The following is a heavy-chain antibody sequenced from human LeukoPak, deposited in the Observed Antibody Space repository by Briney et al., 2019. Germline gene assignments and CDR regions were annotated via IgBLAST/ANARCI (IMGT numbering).Heavy chain of an antibody. D-gene: IGHD4-17*01. CDR3: ARYKYGDYAPGPYYYGMDV. Sequence: PSQTLSLTCTVSGGSISSGDYYWSWIRQPPGKGLEWIGYIYYSGSTYYNPSLKSRVTISVDTSKNQFSLKLGSVTAADTAVYYCARYKYGDYAPGPYYYGMDVWGQGTTVTVSS. CDR1: GGSISSGDYY. V-gene: IGHV4-30-4*01. CDR2: IYYSGST. J-gene: IGHJ6*02.